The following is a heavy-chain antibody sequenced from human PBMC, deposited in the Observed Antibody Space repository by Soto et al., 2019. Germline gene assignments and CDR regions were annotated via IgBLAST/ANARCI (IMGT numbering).Heavy chain of an antibody. J-gene: IGHJ6*02. Sequence: PGGSLRLSSAASGCTFISYWMSWVRQAPGKGLEWVANIKQDGSEKYYVDSVKGRFTISRDNAKNSLYLQMNSLRAEDTAVYYCTTSSYYYYYGMDVWGQGTTVTVSS. CDR2: IKQDGSEK. V-gene: IGHV3-7*05. CDR3: TTSSYYYYYGMDV. CDR1: GCTFISYW.